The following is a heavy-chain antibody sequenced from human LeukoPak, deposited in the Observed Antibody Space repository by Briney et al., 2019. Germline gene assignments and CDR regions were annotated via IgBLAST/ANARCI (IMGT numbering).Heavy chain of an antibody. V-gene: IGHV4-39*07. CDR3: ARDRKTPTYSNPVYNWFDP. Sequence: SETLSLTCTVSGGSISSSSYYWGWIRQPPGKGLEWIGSIYYSGSTYYNPSLKSRVTISVDTSKNQFSLKLSSVTAADTAAYYCARDRKTPTYSNPVYNWFDPWGQGTLVTVSS. D-gene: IGHD4-11*01. J-gene: IGHJ5*02. CDR1: GGSISSSSYY. CDR2: IYYSGST.